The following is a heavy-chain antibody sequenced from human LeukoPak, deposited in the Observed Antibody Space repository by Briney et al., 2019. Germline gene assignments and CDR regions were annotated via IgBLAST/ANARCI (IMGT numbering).Heavy chain of an antibody. Sequence: KPGGSLRLSCAASGFTFSSYAMSWVRQAPGKGLEWVSSISSTSDYIYYADSVKGRFTISRDNAKNSLYLQMNSLRAEDTAVYYCAQLKLGIQDYWGQGTLVTVSS. CDR1: GFTFSSYA. J-gene: IGHJ4*02. CDR3: AQLKLGIQDY. V-gene: IGHV3-21*01. CDR2: ISSTSDYI. D-gene: IGHD7-27*01.